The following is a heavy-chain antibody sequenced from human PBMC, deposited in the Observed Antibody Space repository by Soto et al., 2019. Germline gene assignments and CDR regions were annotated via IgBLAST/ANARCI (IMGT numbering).Heavy chain of an antibody. CDR2: IYWHNDK. V-gene: IGHV2-5*01. D-gene: IGHD3-10*01. J-gene: IGHJ4*02. CDR1: GFSLSTNGMG. CDR3: VHRRRDSGPNGDY. Sequence: PSQTLTLTCTFSGFSLSTNGMGVGWIRQPPGKALEWLSLIYWHNDKRYSPSLKNRLTVTKDDSKNQVVLTMTDMDPVDTATYYCVHRRRDSGPNGDYWGPGMLVTVSS.